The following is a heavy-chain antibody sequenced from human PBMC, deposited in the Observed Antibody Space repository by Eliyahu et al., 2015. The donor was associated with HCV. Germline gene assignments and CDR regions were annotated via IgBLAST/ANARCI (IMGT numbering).Heavy chain of an antibody. J-gene: IGHJ4*02. CDR1: GXTFSXYS. V-gene: IGHV3-21*01. CDR3: ARDGYNKLDFDY. CDR2: ISSSSSYI. D-gene: IGHD5-24*01. Sequence: EVQLVESGGGLVKPGGSLRLSCAASGXTFSXYSMNWVRQAPGKGLEWVSSISSSSSYIYYADSVKGRFTISRDNAKNSLYLQMNSLRAEDTAVYYCARDGYNKLDFDYWGQGTLVTVSS.